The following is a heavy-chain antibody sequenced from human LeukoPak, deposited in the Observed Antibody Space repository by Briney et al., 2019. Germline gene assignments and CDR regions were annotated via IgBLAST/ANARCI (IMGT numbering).Heavy chain of an antibody. CDR2: IIPIFGTA. CDR1: GGTFSSYA. V-gene: IGHV1-69*05. CDR3: ARGPGGWVATDY. D-gene: IGHD5-12*01. Sequence: SVKVSCKASGGTFSSYAISWVRQAPGQGLEWMGGIIPIFGTANYAQKFQGRVTMTRDTSTSTVYMELSSLRSEDTAVYYCARGPGGWVATDYWGQGTLVTVSS. J-gene: IGHJ4*02.